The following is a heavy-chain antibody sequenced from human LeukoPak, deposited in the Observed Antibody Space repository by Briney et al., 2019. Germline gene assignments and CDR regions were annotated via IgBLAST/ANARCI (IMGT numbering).Heavy chain of an antibody. D-gene: IGHD5/OR15-5a*01. V-gene: IGHV1-24*01. CDR2: FDPEDGEI. CDR3: ATDSLVSFDY. CDR1: GYSLSEVS. Sequence: ASVKVSCKVSGYSLSEVSMHWVRQAPGKGLEWMGGFDPEDGEIIYAQKFQGGVTMTEDTSTDTAYMEVSSLRFEDTAVYYCATDSLVSFDYWGQGTLVTVSS. J-gene: IGHJ4*02.